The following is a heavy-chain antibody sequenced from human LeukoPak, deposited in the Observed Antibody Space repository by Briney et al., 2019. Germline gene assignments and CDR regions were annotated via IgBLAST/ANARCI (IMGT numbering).Heavy chain of an antibody. Sequence: SVKVSCKASGGTFSSYAISWVRQAPGQGLEWMGGIIPIFGTANCAQKFQGRVTITADESTSTAYMELSSLRSEDTAVYYCARDPNTAMVNGGDYWGQGTLVTVSS. CDR2: IIPIFGTA. J-gene: IGHJ4*02. V-gene: IGHV1-69*01. CDR3: ARDPNTAMVNGGDY. CDR1: GGTFSSYA. D-gene: IGHD5-18*01.